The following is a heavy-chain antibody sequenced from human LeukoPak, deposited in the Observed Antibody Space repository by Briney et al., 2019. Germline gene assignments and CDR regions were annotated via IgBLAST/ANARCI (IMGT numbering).Heavy chain of an antibody. CDR1: GFTFSNNG. CDR2: TRYDESKT. CDR3: AKARYSGSPALDF. V-gene: IGHV3-30*02. Sequence: GGSLRLSCAASGFTFSNNGMHWVRQTPGKGLEWVAFTRYDESKTFYGDSVRGRFTISRDNSRNTLYLQMNSLTTNDSAVYYCAKARYSGSPALDFWGQGTLVTVSS. D-gene: IGHD1-26*01. J-gene: IGHJ4*02.